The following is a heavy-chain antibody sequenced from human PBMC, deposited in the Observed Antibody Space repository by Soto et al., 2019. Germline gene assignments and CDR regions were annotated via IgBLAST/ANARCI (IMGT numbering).Heavy chain of an antibody. CDR2: AYFMSRWYI. D-gene: IGHD2-21*02. Sequence: SQTLSLTCAISGDSVSSNYVAWNWIRQSPSIGLEWLGRAYFMSRWYIDYTASLECRITINPDTSENHFSLQLNSVTPEDTAVYYCARGRDSAFDIWSQGTLVTVSS. CDR3: ARGRDSAFDI. J-gene: IGHJ3*02. CDR1: GDSVSSNYVA. V-gene: IGHV6-1*01.